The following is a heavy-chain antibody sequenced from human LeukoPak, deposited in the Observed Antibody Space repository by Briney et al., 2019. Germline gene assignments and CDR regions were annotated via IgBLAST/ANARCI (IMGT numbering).Heavy chain of an antibody. J-gene: IGHJ4*02. CDR2: IIPIFGTA. Sequence: SVKVSCKASGGTFSSYAISWVRQAPGQGLEWMGGIIPIFGTANYAQKFQGRVTITADESTSTAYMELSSLRSEDTAVYYCARGRFAQSGYYDYVWGSYRYGALDYWGQGTLVTVSS. D-gene: IGHD3-16*02. CDR1: GGTFSSYA. CDR3: ARGRFAQSGYYDYVWGSYRYGALDY. V-gene: IGHV1-69*13.